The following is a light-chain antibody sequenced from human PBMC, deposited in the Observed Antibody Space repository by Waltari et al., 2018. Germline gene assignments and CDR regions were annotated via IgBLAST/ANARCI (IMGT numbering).Light chain of an antibody. CDR1: SSDVGGSNY. Sequence: QSALTQPASVSGSPGQSIPLSCTGTSSDVGGSNYVSWYQQHPGKAPKPMIYDVSDRPSGVSNRCSGSKSGNTASLTISGLQAEDEADYYCSSYTSSNTYVFGTGTKVTVL. CDR2: DVS. CDR3: SSYTSSNTYV. V-gene: IGLV2-14*03. J-gene: IGLJ1*01.